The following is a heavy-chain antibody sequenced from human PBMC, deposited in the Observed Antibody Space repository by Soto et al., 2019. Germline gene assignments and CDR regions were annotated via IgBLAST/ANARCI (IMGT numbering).Heavy chain of an antibody. CDR1: GGSISSYY. CDR2: IHYSGST. D-gene: IGHD5-18*01. Sequence: PSEILSLTCIVSGGSISSYYWSWIRQPPGKGLEWIGYIHYSGSTTYNPALNSRVTISVDTSKNQFSLKLTSVTAADTAVYFCARNTPPTRQFDFWGQGTLVNVSS. V-gene: IGHV4-59*08. J-gene: IGHJ4*02. CDR3: ARNTPPTRQFDF.